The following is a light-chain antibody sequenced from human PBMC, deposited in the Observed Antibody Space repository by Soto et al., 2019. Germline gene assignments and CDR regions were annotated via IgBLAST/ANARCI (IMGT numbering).Light chain of an antibody. CDR2: AAS. J-gene: IGKJ2*01. CDR3: QKHNTAPFT. CDR1: QGSYNY. Sequence: DIQMTQSPASLSASVGDRVTITCRASQGSYNYLAWYQQKPGKVPKLLIFAASILHSGVPSRFSGSGSGTDFTLTISILQTEDFANYYCQKHNTAPFTFGQGTQLEIK. V-gene: IGKV1-27*01.